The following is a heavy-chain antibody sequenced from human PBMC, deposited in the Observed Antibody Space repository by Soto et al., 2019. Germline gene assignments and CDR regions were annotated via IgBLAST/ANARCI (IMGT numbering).Heavy chain of an antibody. D-gene: IGHD3-9*01. V-gene: IGHV3-48*03. CDR1: GFTFSSYE. CDR3: ARDRRYDLLPGSSDYYYYYGMDV. Sequence: GGSLRLSCAASGFTFSSYEMNWVRQAPGKGLEWVSYISSSGSTIYYADSGKGRCTISRDNAKNARYLQMNSLRAEDTAVYDCARDRRYDLLPGSSDYYYYYGMDVWGPGTTVTVSS. CDR2: ISSSGSTI. J-gene: IGHJ6*02.